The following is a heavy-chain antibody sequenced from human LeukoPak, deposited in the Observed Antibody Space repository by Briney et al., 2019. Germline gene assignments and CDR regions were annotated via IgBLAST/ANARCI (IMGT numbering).Heavy chain of an antibody. D-gene: IGHD2/OR15-2a*01. J-gene: IGHJ4*02. V-gene: IGHV3-23*01. CDR2: ISGSGGST. CDR3: AKRIGSCNSISCLYFDH. Sequence: GGSLRLSCAASGFTFTSYAISWVRQARGKGLEWVSTISGSGGSTYYADSVKGRFTISRDNSRNTLYLQMNSLRADDTAVYYCAKRIGSCNSISCLYFDHWGQGALVTVSS. CDR1: GFTFTSYA.